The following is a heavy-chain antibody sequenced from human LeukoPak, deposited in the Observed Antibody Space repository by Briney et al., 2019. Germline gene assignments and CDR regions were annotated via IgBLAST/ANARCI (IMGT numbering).Heavy chain of an antibody. Sequence: GGSLRLSCEACGFMFSRCAMSWGRQAPGKGLEWVSTISASGGTTWYADSVRGRFTISRDNSKNTLHLQMNNLRAEDTAVYYCAKYLADHSYADEVDNWGQGTPVTVSS. CDR3: AKYLADHSYADEVDN. CDR1: GFMFSRCA. V-gene: IGHV3-23*01. J-gene: IGHJ4*02. D-gene: IGHD5-18*01. CDR2: ISASGGTT.